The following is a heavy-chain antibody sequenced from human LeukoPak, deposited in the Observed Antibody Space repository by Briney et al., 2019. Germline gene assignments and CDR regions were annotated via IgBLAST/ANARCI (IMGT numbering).Heavy chain of an antibody. Sequence: SGGSLRLSCAASGFTFSIYWMSWVRQAPGKGLEWVANIKQDGSERYYVDSVKGRFTLSRDNAKNSLYLQMNSLRAEDTAVYYCARDVNYYGSGSSMNYYYYGMDVWGQGTTVTVSS. CDR1: GFTFSIYW. CDR2: IKQDGSER. V-gene: IGHV3-7*03. J-gene: IGHJ6*02. CDR3: ARDVNYYGSGSSMNYYYYGMDV. D-gene: IGHD3-10*01.